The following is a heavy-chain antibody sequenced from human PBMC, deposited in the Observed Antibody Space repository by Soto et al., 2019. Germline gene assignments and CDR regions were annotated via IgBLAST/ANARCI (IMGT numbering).Heavy chain of an antibody. D-gene: IGHD3-22*01. CDR2: ISAYNGNT. V-gene: IGHV1-18*04. J-gene: IGHJ4*02. Sequence: SVKVSCKASGYTCTSYGISWVRQAPGQGLEWMGWISAYNGNTNYAQKLQGRVTMTTDTSTSTAYMELRSLRSDDTAVYYCARDAKFYYDSSGYYPFDYWGQGTLVTVSS. CDR3: ARDAKFYYDSSGYYPFDY. CDR1: GYTCTSYG.